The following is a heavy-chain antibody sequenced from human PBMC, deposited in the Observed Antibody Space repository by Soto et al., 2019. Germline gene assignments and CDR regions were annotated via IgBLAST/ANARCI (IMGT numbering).Heavy chain of an antibody. Sequence: QVQLQQWGAGLLKPSETLSLTCAVHGGSFSGYHWSWIRQPPGKGLEWIGEINHSGSTNYNPSLKSRVTISVDTSKNQFSLKLSSVTAADTAVYYCARRYSGYDFDYWGQGTLVTVSS. J-gene: IGHJ4*02. CDR1: GGSFSGYH. V-gene: IGHV4-34*01. CDR2: INHSGST. D-gene: IGHD5-12*01. CDR3: ARRYSGYDFDY.